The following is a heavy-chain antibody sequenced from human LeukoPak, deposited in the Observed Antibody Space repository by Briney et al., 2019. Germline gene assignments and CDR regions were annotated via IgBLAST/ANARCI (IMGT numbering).Heavy chain of an antibody. D-gene: IGHD4-17*01. CDR3: AKFQRAGDGRADY. J-gene: IGHJ4*02. Sequence: GGSLRLSCAASGFTFSSYSMNWVRQAPGKGLEWVSYISSSSSTIYYADSVKGRFTISRDNAKNSLYLQMNSLRAEDTAVYYCAKFQRAGDGRADYWGQGTLVTVSS. CDR1: GFTFSSYS. CDR2: ISSSSSTI. V-gene: IGHV3-48*01.